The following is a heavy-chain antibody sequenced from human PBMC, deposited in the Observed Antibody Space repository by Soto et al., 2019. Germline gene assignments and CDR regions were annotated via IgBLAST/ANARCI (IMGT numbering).Heavy chain of an antibody. V-gene: IGHV3-30*18. Sequence: WGSLRLSCAASGFTLSNYGIHCFRHSPGKGLEWVAVIFYDGFSKSYADSVKGRFTISRDISKNTLYLQMDSLRPEDTALYYCAKDRVARSPSIDYWGQGTLVTVSS. D-gene: IGHD5-12*01. J-gene: IGHJ4*02. CDR3: AKDRVARSPSIDY. CDR1: GFTLSNYG. CDR2: IFYDGFSK.